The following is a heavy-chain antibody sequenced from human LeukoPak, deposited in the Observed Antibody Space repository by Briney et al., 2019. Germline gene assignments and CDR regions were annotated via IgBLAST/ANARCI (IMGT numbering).Heavy chain of an antibody. CDR1: GYTFTGYY. CDR3: AREKLVSEGFDS. V-gene: IGHV1-2*02. CDR2: INPSRGGT. J-gene: IGHJ5*01. Sequence: GASVKVSCKASGYTFTGYYMQWVRQAPGQGLEWLGWINPSRGGTKLALRFQGRVTLTSDASTKTVYMELTSLTSDDTAIYYCAREKLVSEGFDSWGQGTLVSVSS.